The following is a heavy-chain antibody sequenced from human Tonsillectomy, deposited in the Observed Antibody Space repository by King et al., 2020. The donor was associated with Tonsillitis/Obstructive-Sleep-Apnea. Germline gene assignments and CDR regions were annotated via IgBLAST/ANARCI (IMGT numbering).Heavy chain of an antibody. J-gene: IGHJ5*02. V-gene: IGHV5-51*01. CDR1: GYSFTSYW. D-gene: IGHD3-16*01. CDR2: IYPGDSDT. Sequence: VQLVQSGAEVKKPGASLKISCKGSGYSFTSYWIGWVRQMPGKGLEWMGIIYPGDSDTRYSPPFQGQVTISADKSINTAYLQWSSLKASDTAIYYCARLRLGQSNCFDPWGQGTLVTVSS. CDR3: ARLRLGQSNCFDP.